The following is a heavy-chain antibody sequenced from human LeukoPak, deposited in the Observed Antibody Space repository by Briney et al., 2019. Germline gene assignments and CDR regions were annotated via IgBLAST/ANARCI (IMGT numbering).Heavy chain of an antibody. CDR2: ISSSSSHI. CDR1: GFTFSSYS. D-gene: IGHD6-19*01. CDR3: AREYHSSGWGAGWYYYYMDV. J-gene: IGHJ6*03. Sequence: PGGSLRLSCAASGFTFSSYSMNWVRQAPGKGLEWVSSISSSSSHIYYADSVKGRFTISRDNAKNSLYLQMNSLRAEDTAVYYCAREYHSSGWGAGWYYYYMDVWGKGTTVTISS. V-gene: IGHV3-21*04.